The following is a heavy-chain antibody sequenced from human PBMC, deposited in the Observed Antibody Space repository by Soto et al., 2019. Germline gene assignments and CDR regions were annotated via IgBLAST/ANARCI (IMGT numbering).Heavy chain of an antibody. CDR3: ARDSSSWESSYYYYGMDV. CDR1: GDSVSSNSAA. V-gene: IGHV6-1*01. D-gene: IGHD6-13*01. Sequence: SQTLSLTCAISGDSVSSNSAAWNWIRQSPSRGLEWLGRTYYRSKWYNDYAVSVKSRITINPDTSKNQFSLQLNSVTPEDTAVYYCARDSSSWESSYYYYGMDVWGQGXTVTVYS. J-gene: IGHJ6*02. CDR2: TYYRSKWYN.